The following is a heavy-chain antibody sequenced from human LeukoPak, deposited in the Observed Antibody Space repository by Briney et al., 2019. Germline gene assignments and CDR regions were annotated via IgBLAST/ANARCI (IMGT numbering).Heavy chain of an antibody. CDR2: IIPILGIA. Sequence: SVKVSCEASGGTFSSYAISWVRQAPGQGLEWMGRIIPILGIANYAQKFQGRVTITADKSTSTAYMELSSLRSEDTAVYYCAGGERINLPVLWGQGTLVTVSS. CDR3: AGGERINLPVL. V-gene: IGHV1-69*04. J-gene: IGHJ4*02. D-gene: IGHD1-1*01. CDR1: GGTFSSYA.